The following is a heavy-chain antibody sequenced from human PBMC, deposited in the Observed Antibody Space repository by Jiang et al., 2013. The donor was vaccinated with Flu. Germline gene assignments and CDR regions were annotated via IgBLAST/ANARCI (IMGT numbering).Heavy chain of an antibody. CDR2: IYYSGST. Sequence: TVSGGSISSGGYYWSWIRQHPGKGLEWIGYIYYSGSTYYNPSLKSRVTISVDTSKNQFSLKLSSVTAADTAVYYCARVLGGSGSLRVDYYGMDVWGQGTTVTVSS. CDR3: ARVLGGSGSLRVDYYGMDV. CDR1: GGSISSGGYY. D-gene: IGHD3-10*01. V-gene: IGHV4-31*03. J-gene: IGHJ6*02.